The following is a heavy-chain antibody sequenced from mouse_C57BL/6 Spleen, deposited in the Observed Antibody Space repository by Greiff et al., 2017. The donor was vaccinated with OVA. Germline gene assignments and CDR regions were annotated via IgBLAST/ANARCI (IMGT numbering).Heavy chain of an antibody. V-gene: IGHV1-50*01. Sequence: QVQLQQPGAELVKPGASVKLSCKASGYTFTSYWMQWVKQRPGQGLEWIGEIDPSDSYTNYNQKFKGKATLTVDTSSSTAYMQLSSLTSEDSAVYYCARSDSNYGTFYAMDYWGQGTSVTVSS. J-gene: IGHJ4*01. CDR2: IDPSDSYT. CDR3: ARSDSNYGTFYAMDY. CDR1: GYTFTSYW. D-gene: IGHD2-5*01.